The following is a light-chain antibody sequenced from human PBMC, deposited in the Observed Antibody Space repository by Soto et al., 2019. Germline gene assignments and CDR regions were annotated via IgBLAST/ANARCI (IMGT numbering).Light chain of an antibody. V-gene: IGLV2-11*01. CDR2: DVS. Sequence: QSALTQPRSVSGSPGQSVTISCTGTSSDVGGYNYVSWYQQHPGKAPKLMIYDVSKRPSGVPDRFSGSKSGNTASLTISGLQAEDEAYYYCCPYAGSYTLGVFGTGTKVTVL. CDR3: CPYAGSYTLGV. CDR1: SSDVGGYNY. J-gene: IGLJ1*01.